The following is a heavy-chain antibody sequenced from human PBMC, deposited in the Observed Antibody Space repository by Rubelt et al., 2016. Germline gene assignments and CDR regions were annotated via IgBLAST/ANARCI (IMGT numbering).Heavy chain of an antibody. D-gene: IGHD6-6*01. V-gene: IGHV1-69*04. J-gene: IGHJ6*02. Sequence: QVQLVQSGAEVKKPGSSVKVSCKASGGTFSSYAISWVRQAPGQGLEWMGRIIPILGIANYAQKFQGRVTITADKSTSTAYMELSSRGSEDTAVYYCARARPGYYYGMDVWGQGTTVTVSS. CDR1: GGTFSSYA. CDR3: ARARPGYYYGMDV. CDR2: IIPILGIA.